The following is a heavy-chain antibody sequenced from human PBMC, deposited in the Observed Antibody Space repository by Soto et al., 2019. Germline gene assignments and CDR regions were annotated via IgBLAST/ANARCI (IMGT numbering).Heavy chain of an antibody. CDR1: GGSINSRSYF. D-gene: IGHD6-19*01. CDR2: IYYSGST. V-gene: IGHV4-39*01. CDR3: ARHYSSGYSNWFDP. Sequence: RSLTCSVSGGSINSRSYFWGWVRQPPGKGLEWIGSIYYSGSTYYNPSLRSRVTISVDTSKNQFSLKLSSVTAADTAVFYCARHYSSGYSNWFDPWGQGTLVTVSS. J-gene: IGHJ5*02.